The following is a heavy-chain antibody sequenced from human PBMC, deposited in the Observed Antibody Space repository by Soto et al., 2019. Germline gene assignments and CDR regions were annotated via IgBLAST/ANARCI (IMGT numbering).Heavy chain of an antibody. CDR3: AKARCSTTNCYVPDY. Sequence: EVQLLESGGGLVQPGGSLRLSCAASGFTFSTYTMSWVRQAPGKGLEWVSVIGGGGSSPSYVDSVQGRFTISRDNYKNTLFLQMNSLRAEDTAMYYCAKARCSTTNCYVPDYWGQGTLVTVSS. CDR2: IGGGGSSP. J-gene: IGHJ4*02. CDR1: GFTFSTYT. D-gene: IGHD2-2*01. V-gene: IGHV3-23*01.